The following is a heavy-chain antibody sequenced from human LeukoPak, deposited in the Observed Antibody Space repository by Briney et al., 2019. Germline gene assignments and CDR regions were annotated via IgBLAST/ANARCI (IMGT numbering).Heavy chain of an antibody. Sequence: SETLSLTCGVSGGSISSSSYYWGWIRQPPGKGLEWIGSIYYSGSTYYNPSLKSRVTISVDTSKNQFSLKLSSVTAADTAVYYCARQERRSFDYWGQGTLVTVSS. CDR1: GGSISSSSYY. CDR2: IYYSGST. J-gene: IGHJ4*02. D-gene: IGHD1-26*01. CDR3: ARQERRSFDY. V-gene: IGHV4-39*01.